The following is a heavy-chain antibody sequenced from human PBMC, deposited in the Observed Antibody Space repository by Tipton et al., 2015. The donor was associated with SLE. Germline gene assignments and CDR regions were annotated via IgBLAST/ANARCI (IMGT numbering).Heavy chain of an antibody. Sequence: TLSLTCTVSGGSISSSSYYWGWIRQPPGKGLEWIGSIYYSGSTYYNPSLKSRVTISVDTSKNQFSLNLTSVTAADTAVYYCARNEQWLVLPDAFDIWGQGTMVTVSS. CDR3: ARNEQWLVLPDAFDI. V-gene: IGHV4-39*07. J-gene: IGHJ3*02. CDR2: IYYSGST. CDR1: GGSISSSSYY. D-gene: IGHD6-19*01.